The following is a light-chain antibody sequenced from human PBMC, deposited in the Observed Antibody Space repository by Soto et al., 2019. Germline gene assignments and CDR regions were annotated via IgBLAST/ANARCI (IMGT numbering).Light chain of an antibody. V-gene: IGKV1-5*01. CDR2: GAS. CDR1: QTISSW. Sequence: DIQMTQSPSSVSASVGDRVTITCRASQTISSWLAWYQQKPGKAPKLLIYGASNRATGVPDRFSDSGSGTVFTLTISSLQSDDFAVYYCQQYLDWPRTFGQGTKVDIK. J-gene: IGKJ1*01. CDR3: QQYLDWPRT.